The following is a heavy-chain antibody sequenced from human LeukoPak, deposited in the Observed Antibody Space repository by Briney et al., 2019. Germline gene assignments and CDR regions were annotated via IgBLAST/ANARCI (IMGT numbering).Heavy chain of an antibody. CDR2: ISNSAGST. CDR3: AKMGGYDWGEFDY. J-gene: IGHJ4*02. D-gene: IGHD5-12*01. Sequence: GGSLRLSCAASGFTFNSYALTWVRQAPGKGLEWVSAISNSAGSTYYADFVKGRFTISRDNSKNTLYLRMNGLRAEDTAVYYCAKMGGYDWGEFDYWGRGTLVTVSS. CDR1: GFTFNSYA. V-gene: IGHV3-23*01.